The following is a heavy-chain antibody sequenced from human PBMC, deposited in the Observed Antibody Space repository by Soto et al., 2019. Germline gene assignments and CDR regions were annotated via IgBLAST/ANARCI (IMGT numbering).Heavy chain of an antibody. J-gene: IGHJ4*02. D-gene: IGHD3-16*01. CDR1: GYTFTNYW. CDR2: IFPGDSDT. CDR3: VRPNFGALTHFDF. Sequence: GESLKISCKAIGYTFTNYWIGWVRQTPGKGLEWMGIIFPGDSDTRYNPSFEGQVTVSADESISTAYLQWNTLKASDTAMYYCVRPNFGALTHFDFWGQGTLVTVSS. V-gene: IGHV5-51*01.